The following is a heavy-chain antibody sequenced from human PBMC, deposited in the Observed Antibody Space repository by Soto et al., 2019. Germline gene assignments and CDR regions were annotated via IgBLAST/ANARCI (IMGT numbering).Heavy chain of an antibody. CDR3: ARHVGVGATENWSDP. CDR2: IYYSGST. CDR1: GGSISSSSYY. D-gene: IGHD1-26*01. V-gene: IGHV4-39*01. J-gene: IGHJ5*02. Sequence: QLQLQESGPGLVEPSETLSLTCTVSGGSISSSSYYWGWIRQPPGKGLEWIGSIYYSGSTYYNPSLKSRVTSSVDTSKNQFSLKLSSVTAADTAVYYCARHVGVGATENWSDPWGQGTLVTVSS.